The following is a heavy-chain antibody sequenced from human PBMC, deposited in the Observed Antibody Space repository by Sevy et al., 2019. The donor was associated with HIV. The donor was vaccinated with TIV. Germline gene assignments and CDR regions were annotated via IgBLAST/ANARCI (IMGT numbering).Heavy chain of an antibody. V-gene: IGHV3-7*01. J-gene: IGHJ4*02. CDR2: VKQDMSEK. CDR3: ARAQQVTMLVVIGGLYFDL. CDR1: GFTFSSNW. D-gene: IGHD2-21*01. Sequence: GGSLRLSCATSGFTFSSNWMTWVRQAPGKGLEWVANVKQDMSEKYYADSVKGRLTISRDNAKNSLYREMNSLRAEDTAVYYCARAQQVTMLVVIGGLYFDLWGQGTLVTVSS.